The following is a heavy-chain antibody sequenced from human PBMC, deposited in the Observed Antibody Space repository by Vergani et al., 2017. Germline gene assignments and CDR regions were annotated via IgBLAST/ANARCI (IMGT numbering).Heavy chain of an antibody. Sequence: EVQLVQSGAEVKKPGESLKISCKGSGYSFTSYWIGWVRQMPGKGLEWMGIIYPGDSDTRYSPSFQGQVTISADKSISTAYLQWSSLKASDTAMYYWAMGAMVRGVPIYYFDYWGQGTLVTVSS. CDR1: GYSFTSYW. V-gene: IGHV5-51*01. CDR2: IYPGDSDT. J-gene: IGHJ4*02. CDR3: AMGAMVRGVPIYYFDY. D-gene: IGHD3-10*01.